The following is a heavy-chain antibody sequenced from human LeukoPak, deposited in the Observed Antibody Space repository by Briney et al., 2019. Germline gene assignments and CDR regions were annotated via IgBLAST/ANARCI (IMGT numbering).Heavy chain of an antibody. CDR2: LNPNSGGA. D-gene: IGHD2-15*01. V-gene: IGHV1-2*02. CDR1: GYTFTGYY. CDR3: ARDREGYCSGGSCYSLWFDP. Sequence: ASVKVSCKASGYTFTGYYIHWVRQAPGQGLEWMGWLNPNSGGANYAQKFQGRVTMTRDTSISTAYMELSRLRSDDTAVYYCARDREGYCSGGSCYSLWFDPWGQGTLVTVSS. J-gene: IGHJ5*02.